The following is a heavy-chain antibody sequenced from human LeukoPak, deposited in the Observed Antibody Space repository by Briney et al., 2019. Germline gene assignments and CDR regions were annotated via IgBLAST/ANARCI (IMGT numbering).Heavy chain of an antibody. V-gene: IGHV3-74*01. CDR2: INSDGINT. D-gene: IGHD3-22*01. CDR3: TKASAMIVVVSIHFDY. Sequence: GGSLRLSCAASGFTFSNYWMHWVRQAPGKGLVWVSRINSDGINTSYADSVKGRFTISRDNSKNTLYLQMNSLRAEDTAAYYCTKASAMIVVVSIHFDYWGQGTLVTVSS. J-gene: IGHJ4*02. CDR1: GFTFSNYW.